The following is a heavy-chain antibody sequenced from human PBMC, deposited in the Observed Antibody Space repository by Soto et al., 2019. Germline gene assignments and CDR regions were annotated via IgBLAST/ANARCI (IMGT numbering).Heavy chain of an antibody. CDR1: GGTFSSYT. D-gene: IGHD6-19*01. V-gene: IGHV1-69*08. CDR3: ARDLGGGRCDY. Sequence: QVQLVQSGAEVKKPGSSVKGSCKASGGTFSSYTISWVRQAPGQGLEWMGRIIPILGIANYAQKFQGRVTITADKSTSTAYMELISLRYEDTAVYYCARDLGGGRCDYWGQGTLVTVSS. CDR2: IIPILGIA. J-gene: IGHJ4*02.